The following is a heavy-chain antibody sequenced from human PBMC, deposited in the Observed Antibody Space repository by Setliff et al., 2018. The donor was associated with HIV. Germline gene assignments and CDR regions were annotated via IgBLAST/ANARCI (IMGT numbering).Heavy chain of an antibody. V-gene: IGHV3-49*04. CDR2: IRSKGNGETT. J-gene: IGHJ4*02. CDR1: GFTFGDYA. Sequence: GGSLRLSCTGSGFTFGDYAMSWVRQAPGKGLEWVGFIRSKGNGETTEYVASVKDRFTISRDDSKNIAYLQMNSLKTEDTGVYYCARADYGDFVEYWGRGTLVTVSS. D-gene: IGHD4-17*01. CDR3: ARADYGDFVEY.